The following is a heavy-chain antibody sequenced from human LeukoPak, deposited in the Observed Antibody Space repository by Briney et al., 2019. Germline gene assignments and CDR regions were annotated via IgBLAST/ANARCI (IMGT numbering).Heavy chain of an antibody. V-gene: IGHV4-39*01. Sequence: SETLSLTCTVSGGSISSSSYYWGWIRQPPGKGLEWIGEINHSGSTNYNPSLKSRVTISVDTSKNQFSLKLSSVTAADTAVYYCARHNDYYGSGSYRLGDDYWGQGTLVTVSS. D-gene: IGHD3-10*01. CDR2: INHSGST. CDR3: ARHNDYYGSGSYRLGDDY. J-gene: IGHJ4*02. CDR1: GGSISSSSYY.